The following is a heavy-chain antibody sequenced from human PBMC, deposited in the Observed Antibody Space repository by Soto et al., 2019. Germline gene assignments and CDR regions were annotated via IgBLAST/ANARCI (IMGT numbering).Heavy chain of an antibody. CDR1: GFTFDDYA. V-gene: IGHV3-9*01. D-gene: IGHD6-19*01. CDR2: ISWNSGSI. CDR3: AKDSSGWYSYFDY. J-gene: IGHJ4*02. Sequence: DVQLVESGGGLVQPGRSLRLSCAASGFTFDDYAMHWVRQAPGKGLEWVSGISWNSGSIGYADSVKGRFTISRDNAKNSLYLQMNSLRAEDTALYYCAKDSSGWYSYFDYWGQGTLVTVSS.